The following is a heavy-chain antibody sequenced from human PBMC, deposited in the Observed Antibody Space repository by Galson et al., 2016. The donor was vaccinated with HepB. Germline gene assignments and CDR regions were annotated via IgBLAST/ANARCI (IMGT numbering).Heavy chain of an antibody. CDR3: AKESGLWNVKTDFDY. CDR1: GFAFIQSA. CDR2: IRGTDGRT. J-gene: IGHJ4*02. V-gene: IGHV3-23*01. Sequence: SLRHSCAASGFAFIQSAMGWVPQAPGKGLEWVSGIRGTDGRTLYADSVKVRFPISRDNSKNTLYLQMNSLRADDTAVYYCAKESGLWNVKTDFDYWGQGTVVTVSS. D-gene: IGHD1-1*01.